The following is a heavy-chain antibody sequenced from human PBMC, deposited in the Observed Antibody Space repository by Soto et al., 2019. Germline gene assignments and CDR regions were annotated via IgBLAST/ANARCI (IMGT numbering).Heavy chain of an antibody. D-gene: IGHD2-21*02. V-gene: IGHV4-59*01. J-gene: IGHJ4*02. Sequence: SETLSLTCTVSGGSISSYYWTWVRRPPGKGLEWIGYIYYSGSTKYNPSLKSRVTISKDTAKNQFSLKLNSVTAADTAVYYCARAVVTPGSYFDHWGQGTLVTVSS. CDR2: IYYSGST. CDR3: ARAVVTPGSYFDH. CDR1: GGSISSYY.